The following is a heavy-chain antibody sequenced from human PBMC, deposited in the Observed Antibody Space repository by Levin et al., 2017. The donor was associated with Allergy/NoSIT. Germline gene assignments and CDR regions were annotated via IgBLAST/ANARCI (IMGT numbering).Heavy chain of an antibody. D-gene: IGHD4-17*01. CDR1: GFTFSNSY. CDR2: ISYDGSTK. CDR3: AKPYGDTGFFDY. Sequence: GGSLRLSCAASGFTFSNSYIHWVRQAPGKGLEWVAFISYDGSTKYNGDSVRGRFTISRDNSKNTVFLQMNSLRAEDTAVYHCAKPYGDTGFFDYWGQGTLVTVSS. J-gene: IGHJ4*02. V-gene: IGHV3-30*18.